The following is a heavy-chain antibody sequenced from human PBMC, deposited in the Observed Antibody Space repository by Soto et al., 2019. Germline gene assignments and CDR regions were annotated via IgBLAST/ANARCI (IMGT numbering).Heavy chain of an antibody. CDR1: GGSISSSSNY. CDR3: ARREYSGYDYFDY. Sequence: SQTLSLTCTVSGGSISSSSNYWGWFRQPPGKGLEWIGSISYSGSTYYNPCLKSRGSISVDTSKKQFSLKLSSVTDADTAVYYCARREYSGYDYFDYWGQGTLATVS. J-gene: IGHJ4*02. V-gene: IGHV4-39*01. D-gene: IGHD5-12*01. CDR2: ISYSGST.